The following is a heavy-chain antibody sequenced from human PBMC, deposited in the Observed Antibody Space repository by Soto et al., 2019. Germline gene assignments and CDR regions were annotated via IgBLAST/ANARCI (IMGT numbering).Heavy chain of an antibody. J-gene: IGHJ6*03. CDR1: GFTFSSYS. V-gene: IGHV3-48*01. Sequence: GGSLRLSCAASGFTFSSYSMNWVRQAPGKGLEWVSYISSSSTIYYADSVKGRFTISRDNAKNSLYLQMNSLRAEDTAVYYCARDHTYYYYYMDVWGKGTTVTVSS. CDR2: ISSSSTI. CDR3: ARDHTYYYYYMDV.